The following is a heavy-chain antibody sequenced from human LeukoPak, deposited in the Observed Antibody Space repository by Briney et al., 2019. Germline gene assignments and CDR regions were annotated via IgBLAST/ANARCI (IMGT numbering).Heavy chain of an antibody. CDR2: ISYRSSDI. CDR3: ARVYSSSWYSGYLYMDL. D-gene: IGHD6-13*01. J-gene: IGHJ6*03. CDR1: GFTFSTYS. V-gene: IGHV3-21*01. Sequence: GGSLRLSCGASGFTFSTYSMNWARQAPGKGLEWVSSISYRSSDIEYADSVKGRFTISRDNTKKSLYLQMSGLRAEDTAVYYCARVYSSSWYSGYLYMDLWGKGTTVTVSS.